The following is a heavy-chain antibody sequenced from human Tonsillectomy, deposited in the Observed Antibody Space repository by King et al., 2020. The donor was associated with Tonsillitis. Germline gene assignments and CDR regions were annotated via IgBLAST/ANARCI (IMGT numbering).Heavy chain of an antibody. CDR1: GFTFDDYA. V-gene: IGHV3-9*01. CDR3: AKDWGGLGYFSGMDV. CDR2: ISCNSDTI. Sequence: VQLVESGGGLVQPGRSLRLSCAASGFTFDDYAMHWVRQAPGKGLEWVSGISCNSDTIGYADSVKGRFTISRDNAENSLYLQMNSLRSEDTALYYCAKDWGGLGYFSGMDVWGEGTTVTVSS. D-gene: IGHD7-27*01. J-gene: IGHJ6*04.